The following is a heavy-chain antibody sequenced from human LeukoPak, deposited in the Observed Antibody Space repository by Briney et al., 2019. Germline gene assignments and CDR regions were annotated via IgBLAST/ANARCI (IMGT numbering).Heavy chain of an antibody. D-gene: IGHD1-26*01. V-gene: IGHV1-69*13. CDR3: ALSGSYGIGVADY. CDR2: IIPIFGTA. J-gene: IGHJ4*02. Sequence: GASVKVSCKASGGTFSSYAISWVRQAPGQGLEWVGGIIPIFGTANYAQKFQGRVTITADESTSTAYMELSSLRSEDTAVYYCALSGSYGIGVADYWGQGTLVTVSS. CDR1: GGTFSSYA.